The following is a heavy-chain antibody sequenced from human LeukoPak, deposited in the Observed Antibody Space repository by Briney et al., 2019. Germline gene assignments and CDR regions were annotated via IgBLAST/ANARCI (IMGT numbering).Heavy chain of an antibody. V-gene: IGHV3-30*18. CDR2: ISYDGSNK. J-gene: IGHJ6*02. Sequence: GGSLRLSWAASGFTFSSYGMHWVRQAPGKGLEWVAVISYDGSNKYYADSVKGRFTISRDNSKNTLYLQMNSLRPEDTAVYSCAKERGGGQWLEYYSSGMDVWGQGTTVTVSS. D-gene: IGHD6-19*01. CDR1: GFTFSSYG. CDR3: AKERGGGQWLEYYSSGMDV.